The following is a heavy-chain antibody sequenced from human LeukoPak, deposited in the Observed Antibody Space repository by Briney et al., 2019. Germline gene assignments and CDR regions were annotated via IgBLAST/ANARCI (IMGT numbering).Heavy chain of an antibody. CDR1: GGSITSYD. D-gene: IGHD3-16*01. CDR3: ARVWATIFDP. V-gene: IGHV4-4*07. CDR2: IYSSGST. Sequence: SETLSLTCTVSGGSITSYDWSWIRQPAGKGLEGMGRIYSSGSTKYNPSLKSRVTMSLDTSKNRFSLKLSSVTPADTALYYCARVWATIFDPWGQGTLVTVSS. J-gene: IGHJ5*02.